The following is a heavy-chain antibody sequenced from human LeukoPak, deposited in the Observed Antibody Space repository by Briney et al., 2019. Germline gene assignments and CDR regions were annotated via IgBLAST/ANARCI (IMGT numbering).Heavy chain of an antibody. Sequence: PGGSLRLSCAASGFTFTTYWMGWVRQAPGKGLEWVANIKQDGSEKYYGDSVKGRFTISRDNAKNSLSLQMNSLRAEDTAVYYCARDRTRYFDLWGRGTLVTVSS. CDR3: ARDRTRYFDL. V-gene: IGHV3-7*01. CDR2: IKQDGSEK. J-gene: IGHJ2*01. CDR1: GFTFTTYW.